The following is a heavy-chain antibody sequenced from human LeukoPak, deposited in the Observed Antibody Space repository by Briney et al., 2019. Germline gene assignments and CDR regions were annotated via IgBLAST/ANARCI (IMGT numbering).Heavy chain of an antibody. CDR2: IYYSGST. CDR1: GGSISSSSYY. D-gene: IGHD2-2*02. J-gene: IGHJ4*02. V-gene: IGHV4-39*07. CDR3: ARYTGTAPDY. Sequence: SETLSLTCTVSGGSISSSSYYWGWIRQPPGKGLEWIGSIYYSGSTYYNPSLKSRVTISVDTSKNQFSLKLSSVTAADTAVYYCARYTGTAPDYWGQGTLVTVSS.